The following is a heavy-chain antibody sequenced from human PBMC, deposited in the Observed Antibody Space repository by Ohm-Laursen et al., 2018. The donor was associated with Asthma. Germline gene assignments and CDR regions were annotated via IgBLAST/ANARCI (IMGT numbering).Heavy chain of an antibody. CDR3: ARDKSRRGHCPRPHDY. Sequence: SLRLSCAASGFTFSSYGMHWVRQAPGKGLELVAVISFRGLNQYYPDSVKGRFAISRDNSKNTVYLQMNSLRVEDPAVYYCARDKSRRGHCPRPHDYWGQGTLITVSS. CDR1: GFTFSSYG. CDR2: ISFRGLNQ. J-gene: IGHJ4*02. V-gene: IGHV3-30*12. D-gene: IGHD2-21*01.